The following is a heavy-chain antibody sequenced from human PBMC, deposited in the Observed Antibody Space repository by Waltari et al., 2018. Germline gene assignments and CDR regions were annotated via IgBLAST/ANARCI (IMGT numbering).Heavy chain of an antibody. J-gene: IGHJ4*02. Sequence: QVQLQESGPGLVKPSETLSLTCVVPGYSISSDYYWGWIRQPPGKGVGWIACVYSSVAPKANPSLTSRVTISLGSSKTQLSLKRDSVTAADAAVDYCARGPLGTMRGYWGQGILVTVSS. D-gene: IGHD1-1*01. V-gene: IGHV4-38-2*01. CDR3: ARGPLGTMRGY. CDR2: VYSSVAP. CDR1: GYSISSDYY.